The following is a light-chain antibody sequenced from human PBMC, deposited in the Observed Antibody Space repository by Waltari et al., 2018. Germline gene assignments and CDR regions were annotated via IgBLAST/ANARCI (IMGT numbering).Light chain of an antibody. J-gene: IGLJ1*01. Sequence: QSALTQPASVSGSPGQSVSIPCTGTSNDVGGYGYVSWYQQFPGKAPKLMIYDVSYRPSGVSSRFSGAMSGNAASLTLSGLQSEDEAVYYCSSHTSTVPHVFGTGTKVTV. CDR3: SSHTSTVPHV. CDR1: SNDVGGYGY. V-gene: IGLV2-14*01. CDR2: DVS.